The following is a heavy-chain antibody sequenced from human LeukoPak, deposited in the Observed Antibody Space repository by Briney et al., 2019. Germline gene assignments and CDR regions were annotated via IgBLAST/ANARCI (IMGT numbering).Heavy chain of an antibody. CDR1: GGSISSSSYY. CDR3: ARGTYDYSNYFDY. J-gene: IGHJ4*02. Sequence: SETLSLTCTVSGGSISSSSYYWGWIRQPPGKGLEWIGSIYYSGSTYYNPSLKSRVTISVDKSKNQFSLKLSSVTAADTAVYYCARGTYDYSNYFDYWGQGTLVTVSS. V-gene: IGHV4-39*01. D-gene: IGHD4-11*01. CDR2: IYYSGST.